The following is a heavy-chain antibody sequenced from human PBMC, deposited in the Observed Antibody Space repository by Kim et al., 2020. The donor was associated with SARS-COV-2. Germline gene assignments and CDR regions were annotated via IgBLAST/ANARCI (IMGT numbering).Heavy chain of an antibody. CDR1: GFTFSSYW. J-gene: IGHJ4*02. V-gene: IGHV3-7*01. CDR3: ARDGVYYYDSSGYSV. CDR2: IKQDGSEK. D-gene: IGHD3-22*01. Sequence: GGSLRLSCAASGFTFSSYWMSWVRQAPGKGLEWVANIKQDGSEKYYVDSVKGRFTISRDNAKNSLYLQMNSLRAEDTAVYYCARDGVYYYDSSGYSVWGQGTLVTVSS.